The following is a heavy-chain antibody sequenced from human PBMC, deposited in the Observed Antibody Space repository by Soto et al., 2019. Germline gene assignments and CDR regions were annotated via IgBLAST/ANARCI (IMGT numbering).Heavy chain of an antibody. CDR3: SKAQQLVYMGYYHGMDV. CDR2: IIGSVGST. J-gene: IGHJ6*02. D-gene: IGHD6-13*01. Sequence: GGSLILSCAASGFTFSSYPMSWAPQAQGQGLAWVSVIIGSVGSTSYEDSVQGRFTMSTDNSKNTLYLQINSLKADDTAVYYCSKAQQLVYMGYYHGMDVWGQGTTVTVSS. V-gene: IGHV3-23*01. CDR1: GFTFSSYP.